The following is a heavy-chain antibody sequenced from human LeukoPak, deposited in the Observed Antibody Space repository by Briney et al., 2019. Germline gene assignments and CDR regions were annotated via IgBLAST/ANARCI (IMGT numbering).Heavy chain of an antibody. CDR2: INPNSGGT. Sequence: ASVKVSCRASGYTFTGYYMHWVRQAPGQGLEWMGWINPNSGGTNYAQKFQGRVTMTRDTSISTAYMELSRLRSDDTAVYYCARDLAAAGVGHYWGQGTLVTVSS. D-gene: IGHD6-13*01. CDR3: ARDLAAAGVGHY. V-gene: IGHV1-2*02. J-gene: IGHJ4*02. CDR1: GYTFTGYY.